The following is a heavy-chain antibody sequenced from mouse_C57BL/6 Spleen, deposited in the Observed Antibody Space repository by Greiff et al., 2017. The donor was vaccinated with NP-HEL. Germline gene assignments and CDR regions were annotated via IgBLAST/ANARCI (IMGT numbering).Heavy chain of an antibody. D-gene: IGHD1-1*01. V-gene: IGHV1-69*01. CDR2: IDPSDSYT. Sequence: QVQLQQPGAELVMPGASVKLSCKASGYTFTSYWMHWVKQRPGQGLEWIGEIDPSDSYTNYNQKFKGKSTLTVDKSSSTAYMQLSSLTSEDSAVYYWARSPRTTVVATDYFDYWGQGTTLTVSS. CDR1: GYTFTSYW. J-gene: IGHJ2*01. CDR3: ARSPRTTVVATDYFDY.